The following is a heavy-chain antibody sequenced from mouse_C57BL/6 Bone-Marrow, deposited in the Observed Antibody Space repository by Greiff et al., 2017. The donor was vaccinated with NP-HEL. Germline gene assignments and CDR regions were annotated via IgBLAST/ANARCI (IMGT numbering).Heavy chain of an antibody. CDR3: AIIYYDYDGYAMDY. V-gene: IGHV3-6*01. D-gene: IGHD2-4*01. CDR2: ISYDGSN. J-gene: IGHJ4*01. Sequence: DVKLQESGPGLVKPSQSLSLTCSVTGYSITSGYYWNWIRQFPGNKLEWMGYISYDGSNNYNPSLKNRISITRDTSKNQFFLKLNSVTTEDTATYNCAIIYYDYDGYAMDYWGQGTSVTVSS. CDR1: GYSITSGYY.